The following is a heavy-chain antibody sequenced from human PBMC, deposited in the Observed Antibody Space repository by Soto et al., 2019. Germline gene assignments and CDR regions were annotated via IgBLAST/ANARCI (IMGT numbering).Heavy chain of an antibody. V-gene: IGHV3-23*01. CDR3: AKAISPYYYDSSGYGGY. D-gene: IGHD3-22*01. J-gene: IGHJ4*02. CDR1: GCTFSSYA. Sequence: GGSLRVSCAASGCTFSSYAMSWVRQAPGKGLEWVSAISGSGGSTYYADSVKGRFTISRDNSKNTLYLQMNSLRAEDTAVYYCAKAISPYYYDSSGYGGYWGQGTLVTVSS. CDR2: ISGSGGST.